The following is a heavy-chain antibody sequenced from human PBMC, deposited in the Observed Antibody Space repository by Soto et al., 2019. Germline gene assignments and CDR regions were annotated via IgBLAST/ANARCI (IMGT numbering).Heavy chain of an antibody. Sequence: QVQLQESGPGLVKPSETLSLTCTVSGGSINNHYWSWIRQPPGKGLEWIGYIYYSGSTNYNPSLKGPVTISVDTSQNQFSLNLTSLTAADTATYYCARANRSCEYWGQGTLVTVSS. CDR3: ARANRSCEY. CDR2: IYYSGST. J-gene: IGHJ4*02. CDR1: GGSINNHY. D-gene: IGHD2-8*01. V-gene: IGHV4-59*11.